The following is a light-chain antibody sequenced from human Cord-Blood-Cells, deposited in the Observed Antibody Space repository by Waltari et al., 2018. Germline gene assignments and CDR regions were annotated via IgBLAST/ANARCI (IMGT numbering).Light chain of an antibody. CDR1: SSDVGGYNY. CDR3: CSYAGSYTLV. J-gene: IGLJ2*01. V-gene: IGLV2-11*01. CDR2: DVS. Sequence: QSALTQPRSVSGSPGQSVTISCTGTSSDVGGYNYVSWYQQHPGKAPKLMIYDVSKRPSGVPDRFSGSKSGNTASLTISGRQAEDEAAYYCCSYAGSYTLVFGGGTKLTVL.